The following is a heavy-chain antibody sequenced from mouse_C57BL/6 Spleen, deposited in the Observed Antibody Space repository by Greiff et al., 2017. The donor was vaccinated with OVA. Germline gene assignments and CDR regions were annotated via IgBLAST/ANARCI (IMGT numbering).Heavy chain of an antibody. D-gene: IGHD2-4*01. CDR2: IDPSDSYT. CDR3: AQGDDYDGYFDV. V-gene: IGHV1-59*01. Sequence: QVQLQQPGAELVRPGTSVKLSCKASGYTFTSYWMHWVKQRPGQGLEWIGVIDPSDSYTNYNQKFKGKATLTVDTSSSTAYMQLSSLTSEDSAVYDCAQGDDYDGYFDVWGTGTTVTVSS. J-gene: IGHJ1*03. CDR1: GYTFTSYW.